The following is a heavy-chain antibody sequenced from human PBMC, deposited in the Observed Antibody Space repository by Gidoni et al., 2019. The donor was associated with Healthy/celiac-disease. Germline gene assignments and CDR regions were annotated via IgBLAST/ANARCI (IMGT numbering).Heavy chain of an antibody. CDR2: ISGSGGST. Sequence: EVQLLESGGGLVQPGGSMRLSCAASGSTFSSYAMSWVRQAPGKGLEGVSSISGSGGSTYYADSVKGRFTISRDNSKNTLYLQMNSLRAEDTAVYYCAKVITVRALGYFDYWGQGTLVTVSS. CDR1: GSTFSSYA. CDR3: AKVITVRALGYFDY. J-gene: IGHJ4*02. D-gene: IGHD4-4*01. V-gene: IGHV3-23*01.